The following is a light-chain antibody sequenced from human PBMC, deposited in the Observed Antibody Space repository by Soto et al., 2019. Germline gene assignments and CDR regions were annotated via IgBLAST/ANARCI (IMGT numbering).Light chain of an antibody. CDR2: GAS. Sequence: EIVLTQSPGTMSLSPGERATLSCRASQSFSNNYLAWYQQKAGQAPRVLIYGASRRDNGIPDRFSGSGSGTEFTLTISRLEHEDFAVYYCQQYGSPPYTFGQGTKLELK. CDR1: QSFSNNY. V-gene: IGKV3-20*01. CDR3: QQYGSPPYT. J-gene: IGKJ2*01.